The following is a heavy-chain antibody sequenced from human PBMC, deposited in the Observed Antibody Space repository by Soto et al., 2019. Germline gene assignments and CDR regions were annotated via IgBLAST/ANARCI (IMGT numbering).Heavy chain of an antibody. CDR3: NGRYDFWSRYQGGGMDV. CDR2: TYYRSKWYN. CDR1: GDSVSSNSAA. Sequence: SPTLSLPCAISGDSVSSNSAAWNWIRPSPSRGLEGLGRTYYRSKWYNDDAVSVKSRITINPERSKNEFSVQRKSVTPEETAVYSSNGRYDFWSRYQGGGMDVWGQGTTVTVSS. J-gene: IGHJ6*02. V-gene: IGHV6-1*01. D-gene: IGHD3-3*01.